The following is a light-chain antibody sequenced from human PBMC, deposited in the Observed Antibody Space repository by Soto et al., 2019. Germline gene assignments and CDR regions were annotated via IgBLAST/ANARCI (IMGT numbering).Light chain of an antibody. CDR3: QQRRNWPRT. J-gene: IGKJ2*01. V-gene: IGKV3-11*01. Sequence: EIVLTQSPATLSLSPGERATLSCRASQSVSNSLAWYQQKPGQAPRLLIYDASKRATGFPARFSGSGSGTDFTLTISSLEPDDFAVYYCQQRRNWPRTFGQGTKLEIK. CDR2: DAS. CDR1: QSVSNS.